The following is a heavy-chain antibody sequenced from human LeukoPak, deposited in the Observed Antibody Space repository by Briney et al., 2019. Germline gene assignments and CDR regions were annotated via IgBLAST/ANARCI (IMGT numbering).Heavy chain of an antibody. CDR1: AFTFSSYN. CDR3: AKILWRYCSSTSCQWAFDI. CDR2: IRYDGSNE. D-gene: IGHD2-2*01. J-gene: IGHJ3*02. V-gene: IGHV3-30*02. Sequence: GGSLRLSCAASAFTFSSYNMNWVRQAPGKGLEWVAFIRYDGSNEYYADSVKGRFTISRDNSKNTLYLQMNSLRAEDTAVYYCAKILWRYCSSTSCQWAFDIWGQGTMVTVSS.